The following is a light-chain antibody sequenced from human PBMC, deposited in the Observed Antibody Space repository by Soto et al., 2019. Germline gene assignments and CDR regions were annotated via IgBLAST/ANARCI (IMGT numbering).Light chain of an antibody. J-gene: IGLJ3*02. CDR3: GSRTADNHLVV. CDR2: EGN. V-gene: IGLV2-14*02. CDR1: SSDVGSYNL. Sequence: QSALTQPASVSGSPGQSITISCTGTSSDVGSYNLVSWYQQHPGKAPKLMIYEGNERPSGVPDRFSGSKSGNTASLTVSGLQAEDEADYYCGSRTADNHLVVFGGGTKLTVL.